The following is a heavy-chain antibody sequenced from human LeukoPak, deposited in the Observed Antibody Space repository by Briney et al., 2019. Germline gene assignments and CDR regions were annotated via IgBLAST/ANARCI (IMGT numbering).Heavy chain of an antibody. Sequence: PGGSLRLSCAASGFTFTSFAVSWVRQAPGKGLEWVSAISGSGDSTYYADSVKGRFTISRANSKNTLYLQMSSLRPDDAAVYYCAKVSSIIYYFFGMDVWGQGTTVTVSS. V-gene: IGHV3-23*01. D-gene: IGHD3-3*02. CDR2: ISGSGDST. CDR3: AKVSSIIYYFFGMDV. J-gene: IGHJ6*02. CDR1: GFTFTSFA.